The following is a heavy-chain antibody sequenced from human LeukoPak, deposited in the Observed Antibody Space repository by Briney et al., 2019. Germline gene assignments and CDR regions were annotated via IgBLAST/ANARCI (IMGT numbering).Heavy chain of an antibody. V-gene: IGHV3-7*01. D-gene: IGHD2-15*01. Sequence: PGGSLRLSCAASGFTFSSYWMSWVRQARGKGLEWVANIKQDGSEKYYVDSVKGRFTISRDNAKNSLYLQMNSLRAEDTAVYYCARAPPSCSGGSCYDHWGQGTLVTVSS. CDR1: GFTFSSYW. J-gene: IGHJ5*02. CDR3: ARAPPSCSGGSCYDH. CDR2: IKQDGSEK.